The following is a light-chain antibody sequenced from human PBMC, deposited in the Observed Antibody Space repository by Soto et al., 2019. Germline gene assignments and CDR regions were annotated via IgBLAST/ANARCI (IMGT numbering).Light chain of an antibody. J-gene: IGLJ1*01. V-gene: IGLV2-18*01. CDR2: EAS. CDR1: STDFVSYNR. Sequence: QSALTQPPSVSGSPGQSVTISCTGTSTDFVSYNRVSWYQQPPGTAPKLIIYEASNRPSGVPDRFSGSKSGNTASLTISGLQAADEADYYCSLYTSENTDVFGTWTKVTVL. CDR3: SLYTSENTDV.